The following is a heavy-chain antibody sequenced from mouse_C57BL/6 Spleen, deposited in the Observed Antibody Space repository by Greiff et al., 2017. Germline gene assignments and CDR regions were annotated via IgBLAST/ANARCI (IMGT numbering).Heavy chain of an antibody. Sequence: QVQLQQPGAELVKPGASVKLSCKASGYTFTSYWMHWVKQRPGQGLEWIGMIHPNSGSTNYNEKFKSKATLTVDKSSSTAYMQLSSLTSEDSAVYCCARDPITTVVARGDWGQGTTLTVST. V-gene: IGHV1-64*01. CDR2: IHPNSGST. CDR1: GYTFTSYW. CDR3: ARDPITTVVARGD. D-gene: IGHD1-1*01. J-gene: IGHJ2*01.